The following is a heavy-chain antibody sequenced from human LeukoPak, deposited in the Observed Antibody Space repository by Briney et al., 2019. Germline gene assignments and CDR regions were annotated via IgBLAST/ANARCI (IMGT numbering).Heavy chain of an antibody. CDR2: ISGSGGST. J-gene: IGHJ3*02. CDR1: GFTFSSYA. D-gene: IGHD3-9*01. Sequence: GGSLRLSWAASGFTFSSYAMSWVRQAPGEGLEWVSAISGSGGSTYYADSVKGRFTISRDNSKNTLYLQMNSLRAEDTAVYYCAPPPFLTERAFDIWGQGTMVTVSS. V-gene: IGHV3-23*01. CDR3: APPPFLTERAFDI.